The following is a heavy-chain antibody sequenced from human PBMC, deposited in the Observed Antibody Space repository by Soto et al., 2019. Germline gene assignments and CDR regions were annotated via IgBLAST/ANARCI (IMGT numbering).Heavy chain of an antibody. J-gene: IGHJ6*03. CDR3: ARGGIPAAENYYYYYYMDV. CDR2: INPNSGGT. V-gene: IGHV1-2*04. D-gene: IGHD2-2*01. CDR1: GYTFTGYY. Sequence: ASVKVSCKASGYTFTGYYMHWVRQAPGQGLEWMGWINPNSGGTNYAQKFQGWVTMTRDTSISTAYMELSRLRSDDTAVYYCARGGIPAAENYYYYYYMDVWGKGTTVTVSS.